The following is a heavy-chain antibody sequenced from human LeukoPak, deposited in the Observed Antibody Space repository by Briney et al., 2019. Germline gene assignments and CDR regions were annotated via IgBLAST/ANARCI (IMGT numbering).Heavy chain of an antibody. CDR3: ARGFKRYYYDSSGANWFDP. CDR1: GGSISSGGHS. V-gene: IGHV4-30-2*01. J-gene: IGHJ5*02. CDR2: IYQSGST. Sequence: PSETLSLTCAVSGGSISSGGHSWSWIRQPPGKGLEWIGYIYQSGSTYYNPSLKSRVTISVDRSKNQFSLKLSSVTAAGTAVYYCARGFKRYYYDSSGANWFDPWGQGTLVTVSS. D-gene: IGHD3-22*01.